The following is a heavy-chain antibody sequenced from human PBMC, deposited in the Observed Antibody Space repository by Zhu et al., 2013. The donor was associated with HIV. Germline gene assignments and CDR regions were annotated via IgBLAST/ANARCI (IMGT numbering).Heavy chain of an antibody. CDR3: ARGPDYGDYVYAFDI. V-gene: IGHV4-39*07. J-gene: IGHJ3*02. CDR2: IYYSGST. CDR1: GGSISSSSYY. Sequence: QVQLQESGPGLVKPSETLSLTCTVSGGSISSSSYYWGWIRQPPGKGLEWIGSIYYSGSTYYNPSLKSRVTISVDTSKNQFSLKLSSVTAADTAVYYCARGPDYGDYVYAFDIWGQGTMVTVSS. D-gene: IGHD4-17*01.